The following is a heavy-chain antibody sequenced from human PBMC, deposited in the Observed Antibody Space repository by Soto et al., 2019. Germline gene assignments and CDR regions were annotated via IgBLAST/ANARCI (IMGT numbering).Heavy chain of an antibody. CDR3: AKGRGGSGSLTPRVDF. CDR1: GFTFKNYA. J-gene: IGHJ4*02. CDR2: ISGGGDTT. Sequence: EVQLLESGGGLVQPGGSLRLSCAASGFTFKNYAMTWVRQDPGKGLEWVSAISGGGDTTSYADSVKGRFTVSRDGSKNTLYLHMSSLRAEDTALYYCAKGRGGSGSLTPRVDFWGQGTLVTVSS. D-gene: IGHD3-10*01. V-gene: IGHV3-23*01.